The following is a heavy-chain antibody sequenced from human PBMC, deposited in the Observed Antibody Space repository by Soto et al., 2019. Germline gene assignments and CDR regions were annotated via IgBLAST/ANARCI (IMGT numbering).Heavy chain of an antibody. Sequence: GASVKVSCKASGYTYTSYGISWVRQAPGQGLEWMGWTSAYNGNTNYAQKLQGRVTMTTDTSTSTAYMELRSLRSDDTAVYYCAREVHYIVVVVAATPHAFDIWGQGTMVTVSS. CDR2: TSAYNGNT. D-gene: IGHD2-15*01. CDR3: AREVHYIVVVVAATPHAFDI. J-gene: IGHJ3*02. V-gene: IGHV1-18*01. CDR1: GYTYTSYG.